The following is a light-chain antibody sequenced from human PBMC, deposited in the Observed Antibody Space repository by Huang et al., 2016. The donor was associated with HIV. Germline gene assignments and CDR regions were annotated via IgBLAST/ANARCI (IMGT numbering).Light chain of an antibody. CDR3: HQYGSSPET. V-gene: IGKV3-20*01. CDR1: QSVNGKY. CDR2: GAS. J-gene: IGKJ1*01. Sequence: DIALAQSPGTLSLSPGDRATLSCRASQSVNGKYLAWYQHKFGQPPRLLIYGASRRATGVPDRFNGSGSGTDFLLSVNRLEPEDVAVYYCHQYGSSPETFGQGTKVQI.